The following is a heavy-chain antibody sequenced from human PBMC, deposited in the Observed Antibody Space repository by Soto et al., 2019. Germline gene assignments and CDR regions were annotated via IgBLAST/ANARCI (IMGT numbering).Heavy chain of an antibody. D-gene: IGHD6-13*01. CDR2: ISHDGGAT. CDR1: GFTFSTSG. Sequence: QVHLVESGGGVVQSGRSLRLSCAASGFTFSTSGMHWIRQAPGKGLEWVAVISHDGGATYYVDSVKGRFTISRDTDKNTLHLQMDSLRPEDTATYYCAKDWGSSGWYNWFDPWGQGTLVTVSS. CDR3: AKDWGSSGWYNWFDP. J-gene: IGHJ5*02. V-gene: IGHV3-30*18.